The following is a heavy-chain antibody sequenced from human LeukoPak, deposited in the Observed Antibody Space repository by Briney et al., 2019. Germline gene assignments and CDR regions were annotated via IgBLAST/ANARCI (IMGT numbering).Heavy chain of an antibody. V-gene: IGHV1-2*02. D-gene: IGHD5-12*01. J-gene: IGHJ4*02. CDR2: ISPKSGAT. CDR1: GYTFSGHY. Sequence: HGASVKVSCKASGYTFSGHYIHWVRQAPGQGLEWMGWISPKSGATNYAQKFQGRVTMTKDTSISTAYMELSSLRTDATAVYYCARRMGSGYDFGYWGQGTLVTVSS. CDR3: ARRMGSGYDFGY.